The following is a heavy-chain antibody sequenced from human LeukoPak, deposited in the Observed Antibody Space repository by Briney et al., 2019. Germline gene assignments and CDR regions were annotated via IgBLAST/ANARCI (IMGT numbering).Heavy chain of an antibody. CDR3: GGGGCYSEGFDY. CDR1: GYTFTGNY. Sequence: ASVTLSFNASGYTFTGNYMHWVRHPPGQGLEWMGWINPNSGGTNYEQKFQGRVIMIRDTSIRTVYMEMSRLISDDTAVYYCGGGGCYSEGFDYWGQGTLVTVSS. CDR2: INPNSGGT. D-gene: IGHD2-21*01. V-gene: IGHV1-2*02. J-gene: IGHJ4*02.